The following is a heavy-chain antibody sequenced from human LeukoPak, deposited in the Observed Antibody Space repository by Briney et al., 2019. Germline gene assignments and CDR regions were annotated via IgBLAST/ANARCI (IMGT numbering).Heavy chain of an antibody. Sequence: ASVKVSFKSSGGTFSSYGISWVRQAPGQGLEWMGRIIPILGIENYAQKFQGRVTITTDKSTTTASMELSSLRSEHTAVYYCARLGTNLDYWGQGTLVTVSS. V-gene: IGHV1-69*04. CDR1: GGTFSSYG. CDR2: IIPILGIE. J-gene: IGHJ4*02. CDR3: ARLGTNLDY. D-gene: IGHD5-12*01.